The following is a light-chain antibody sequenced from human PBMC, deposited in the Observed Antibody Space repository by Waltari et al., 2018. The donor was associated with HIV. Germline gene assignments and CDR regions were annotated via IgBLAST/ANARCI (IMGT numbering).Light chain of an antibody. Sequence: DIVMTQSPDSLAVSLGERATINCKSSQSVLYSSNNKIYLAWYQQKPGQPPKLLIYWASTRESGVPDRFSGSGSGTDFTLTISRLQAEDVAVYYCQQYYSTPYTFGQGTKLEIK. CDR2: WAS. CDR3: QQYYSTPYT. CDR1: QSVLYSSNNKIY. V-gene: IGKV4-1*01. J-gene: IGKJ2*01.